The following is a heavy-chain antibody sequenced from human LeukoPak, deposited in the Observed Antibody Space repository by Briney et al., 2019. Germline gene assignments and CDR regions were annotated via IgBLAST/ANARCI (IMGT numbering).Heavy chain of an antibody. CDR2: ISSSSSYI. V-gene: IGHV3-21*01. CDR1: GFTFSSYS. CDR3: ARESVDYDILTGYQFDY. Sequence: GGSLRLSCAASGFTFSSYSMNWVRQAPGKGLEWVSSISSSSSYIYYADSVKGRFTISGDNAKNSLYLQMNSLRAEDTAVYYCARESVDYDILTGYQFDYWGQGTLVTVSS. J-gene: IGHJ4*02. D-gene: IGHD3-9*01.